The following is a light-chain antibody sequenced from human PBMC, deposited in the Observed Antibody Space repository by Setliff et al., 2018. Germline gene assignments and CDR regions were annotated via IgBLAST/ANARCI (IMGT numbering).Light chain of an antibody. CDR1: RSDVGGYNY. J-gene: IGLJ1*01. Sequence: QSALTQPPSASGSPGQSVTISCTGTRSDVGGYNYVSWYQQHPGKAPKLVIYDVSKRPSGVPDRFSGAKSGNTASLTVSGLQAEDEADYYCSSYVGGNNFVFGSGTKVTVL. V-gene: IGLV2-8*01. CDR2: DVS. CDR3: SSYVGGNNFV.